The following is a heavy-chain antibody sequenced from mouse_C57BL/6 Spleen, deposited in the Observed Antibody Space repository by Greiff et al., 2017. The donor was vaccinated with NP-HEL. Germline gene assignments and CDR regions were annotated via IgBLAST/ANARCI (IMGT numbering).Heavy chain of an antibody. CDR2: IDPEDGDT. CDR1: GFNITDYY. CDR3: TSYDGYLYAMDY. J-gene: IGHJ4*01. D-gene: IGHD2-3*01. Sequence: VQLKESGAELVRPGASVKLSCTASGFNITDYYMHWVKQRPEQGLEWLGRIDPEDGDTEYAPKFQGQATMTADTSSNPAYLQLSSLTSEDTADYYGTSYDGYLYAMDYWGQGTSVTVSS. V-gene: IGHV14-1*01.